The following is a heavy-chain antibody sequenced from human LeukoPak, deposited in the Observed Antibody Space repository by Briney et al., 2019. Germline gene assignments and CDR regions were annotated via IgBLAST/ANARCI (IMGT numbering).Heavy chain of an antibody. Sequence: SETLSLTCTVSGDSISSYYWSWIRQPPGKGLEWIGYMYDSGYTNYNPSLKSRVTISVDTSKNQFSLKLSSVTAADTAVYYCASKIQLWFDYWGQGTLVTVSS. CDR2: MYDSGYT. CDR1: GDSISSYY. J-gene: IGHJ4*02. CDR3: ASKIQLWFDY. V-gene: IGHV4-59*01. D-gene: IGHD5-18*01.